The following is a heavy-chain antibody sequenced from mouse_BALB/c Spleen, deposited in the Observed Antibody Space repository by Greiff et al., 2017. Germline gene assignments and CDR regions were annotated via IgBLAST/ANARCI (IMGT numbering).Heavy chain of an antibody. V-gene: IGHV5-17*02. Sequence: EVQVVESGGGLVQPGGSRKLSCAASGFTFSSFGMHWVRQAPEKGLEWVAYISSGSSTIYYADTVKGRFTISRDNPKNTLFLQMTSLRSEDTAMYYCARSGGYGNYPAWFAYWGQGTLVTVSA. CDR3: ARSGGYGNYPAWFAY. J-gene: IGHJ3*01. CDR2: ISSGSSTI. CDR1: GFTFSSFG. D-gene: IGHD2-1*01.